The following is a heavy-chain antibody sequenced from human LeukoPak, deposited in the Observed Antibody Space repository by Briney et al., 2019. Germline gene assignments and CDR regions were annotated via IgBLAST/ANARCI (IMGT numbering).Heavy chain of an antibody. CDR1: GFTFSNAW. D-gene: IGHD3/OR15-3a*01. V-gene: IGHV3-15*01. CDR2: IRSKTDGGTT. Sequence: GGSLRLSCEASGFTFSNAWMTWVRQAPGKGLEWVGRIRSKTDGGTTDYASPVKDRSIISRDDSRNTLYLQMNSLKTEDTAIYYCSTWTDLYDYWGQGTLVTVSS. J-gene: IGHJ4*02. CDR3: STWTDLYDY.